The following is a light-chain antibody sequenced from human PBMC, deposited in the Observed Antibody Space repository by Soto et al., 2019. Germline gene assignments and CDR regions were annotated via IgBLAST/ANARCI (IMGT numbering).Light chain of an antibody. CDR2: STS. Sequence: EIVLTQSPGPLSLSPGDRATLSCRASQSLSVSYIAWYQQKPGQAPRLLIYSTSTMAAGIPGRFTGRGSGTHFTLAISRLEPEDFAVYYCHQFGDSPQTFGQGTTVEV. V-gene: IGKV3-20*01. J-gene: IGKJ1*01. CDR3: HQFGDSPQT. CDR1: QSLSVSY.